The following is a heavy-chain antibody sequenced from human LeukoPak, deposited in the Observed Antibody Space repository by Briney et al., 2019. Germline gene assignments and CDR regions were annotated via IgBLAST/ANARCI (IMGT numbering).Heavy chain of an antibody. Sequence: GSLRLSCAASGFSVSSNYMSWVRQSPGKGLEWVSVFYSGGSTYYTDSVKGRFTISRDNSKNTLYLQMNSLRAEDTAVYYCAPRTTVTPHRAPRVWFDPWGQGTPVTVSS. CDR3: APRTTVTPHRAPRVWFDP. CDR1: GFSVSSNY. CDR2: FYSGGST. J-gene: IGHJ5*02. V-gene: IGHV3-66*01. D-gene: IGHD4-17*01.